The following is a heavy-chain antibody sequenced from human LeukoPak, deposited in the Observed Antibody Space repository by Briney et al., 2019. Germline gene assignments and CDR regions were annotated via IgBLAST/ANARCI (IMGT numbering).Heavy chain of an antibody. V-gene: IGHV3-13*01. Sequence: PGGSLILSCAASGFTFSSYDLHWVRQATGKGLEWVSAIGTAGDTYYPGSVKGRFTISRENAKNSLYLQMNSLRAGDTAVYYCARRSSGWNGEYYFDYWGQGTLVTVSS. D-gene: IGHD6-19*01. J-gene: IGHJ4*02. CDR3: ARRSSGWNGEYYFDY. CDR2: IGTAGDT. CDR1: GFTFSSYD.